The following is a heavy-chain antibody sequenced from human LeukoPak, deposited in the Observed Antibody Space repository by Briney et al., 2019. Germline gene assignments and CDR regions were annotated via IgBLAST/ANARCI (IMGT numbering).Heavy chain of an antibody. D-gene: IGHD5-24*01. CDR3: ARDARDGYNRLKKGAFDI. J-gene: IGHJ3*02. CDR2: IYYSGST. CDR1: GGSFSGYY. V-gene: IGHV4-59*01. Sequence: KPSETLSLTCAVYGGSFSGYYWSWIRQPPGKGLEWIGYIYYSGSTNYNPSLKSRVTISVDTSKNQFSLKLSSVTAADTAVYYCARDARDGYNRLKKGAFDIWGQGTMVTVSS.